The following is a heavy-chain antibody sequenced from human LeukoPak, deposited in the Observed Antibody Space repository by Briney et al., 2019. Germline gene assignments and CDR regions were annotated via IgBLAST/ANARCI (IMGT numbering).Heavy chain of an antibody. J-gene: IGHJ6*02. D-gene: IGHD6-19*01. V-gene: IGHV1-69*01. CDR2: IIPIFGTA. CDR3: ATTQMDPWLVQPPYYYYGMDV. Sequence: GASVKVFCKASGGTFISYAISWVRQAPGQGLEWMGGIIPIFGTANYAQKFQGRVTITADESTSTAYMELSSLRSEDTAVYYCATTQMDPWLVQPPYYYYGMDVWGQGTTVTVSS. CDR1: GGTFISYA.